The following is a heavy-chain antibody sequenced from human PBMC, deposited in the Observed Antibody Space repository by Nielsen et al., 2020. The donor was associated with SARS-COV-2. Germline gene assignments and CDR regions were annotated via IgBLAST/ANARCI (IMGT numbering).Heavy chain of an antibody. CDR3: GVAGGY. CDR1: GFTFSTYA. D-gene: IGHD6-19*01. Sequence: GGSLRLSCAASGFTFSTYAMSWVRQAPGKGLEWVSAINGGGSTTFYADSVKGRFTISRDNAKNTLYLQMNSLRAEDTAVYYCGVAGGYWGQGTLVTVSS. CDR2: INGGGSTT. J-gene: IGHJ4*02. V-gene: IGHV3-23*01.